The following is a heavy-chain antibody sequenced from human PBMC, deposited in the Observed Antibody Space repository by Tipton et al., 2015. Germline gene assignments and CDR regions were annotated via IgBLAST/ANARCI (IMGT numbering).Heavy chain of an antibody. V-gene: IGHV5-51*01. Sequence: VQLVQSGAEVKKPGESLKISCKGSGYIFTSFWIGWVRQMPGKGLEWMGTIYPGDSETRYNPSFQGQVPISADKSITTAYLQWRSLKASDTAMYYCVRRARRVGSHSYPYYFDYWGQGTLVPVSS. J-gene: IGHJ4*02. CDR2: IYPGDSET. CDR3: VRRARRVGSHSYPYYFDY. D-gene: IGHD1-26*01. CDR1: GYIFTSFW.